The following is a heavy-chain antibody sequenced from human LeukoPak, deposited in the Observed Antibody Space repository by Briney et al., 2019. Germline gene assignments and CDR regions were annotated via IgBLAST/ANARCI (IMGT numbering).Heavy chain of an antibody. Sequence: GESLKISCKGSGYSFTSYWIGWVRQMPGKGLEWMGIIYPGDSDTRYSPSFQGQVTISADKSINTAYLQWSSLKASDTAMYYCARLKRSSSWYDNWFDPWGQGTLVTVSS. V-gene: IGHV5-51*01. J-gene: IGHJ5*02. CDR2: IYPGDSDT. CDR3: ARLKRSSSWYDNWFDP. CDR1: GYSFTSYW. D-gene: IGHD6-13*01.